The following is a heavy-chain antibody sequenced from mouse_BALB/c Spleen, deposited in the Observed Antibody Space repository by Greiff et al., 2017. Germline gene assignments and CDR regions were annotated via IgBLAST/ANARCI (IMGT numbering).Heavy chain of an antibody. V-gene: IGHV1-7*01. CDR2: INPSTGYT. CDR1: GYTFTSYW. J-gene: IGHJ2*01. CDR3: ARSGLGYYGSSPYYFDY. Sequence: QVQLKESGAELAKPGASVKMSCKASGYTFTSYWMHWVKQRPGQGLEWIGYINPSTGYTEYNQKFKDKATLTADKSSSTAYMQLSSLTSEDSAVYYCARSGLGYYGSSPYYFDYWGQGTTLTVSS. D-gene: IGHD1-1*01.